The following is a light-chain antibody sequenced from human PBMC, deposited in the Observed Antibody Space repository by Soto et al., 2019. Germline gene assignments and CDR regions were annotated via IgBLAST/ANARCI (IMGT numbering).Light chain of an antibody. J-gene: IGKJ1*01. CDR3: QQSYSRT. V-gene: IGKV1-39*01. CDR2: AAS. CDR1: QSINNY. Sequence: DIQLTQSPSSLSASVGDRVSISCRASQSINNYSNWYQQKPGKAPKVLIFAASTLQSGVPSRFSGSGSGTDFTLTITSLQPEDFATYYCQQSYSRTFGQGTKVDI.